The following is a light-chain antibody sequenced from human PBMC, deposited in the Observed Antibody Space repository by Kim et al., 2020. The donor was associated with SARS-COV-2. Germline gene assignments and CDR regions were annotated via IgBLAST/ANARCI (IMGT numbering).Light chain of an antibody. V-gene: IGLV1-44*01. CDR3: ATWDDTLNGPV. Sequence: QSVLTQPPSASGTPGRRVSISCSGSKSDIGSNTVNWYQQLPGKAPKLLIYEINQRPSGVPDRFSGSKSGTSASLAISGLQSEDEADYVCATWDDTLNGPVFGGGTKLTVL. CDR1: KSDIGSNT. CDR2: EIN. J-gene: IGLJ3*02.